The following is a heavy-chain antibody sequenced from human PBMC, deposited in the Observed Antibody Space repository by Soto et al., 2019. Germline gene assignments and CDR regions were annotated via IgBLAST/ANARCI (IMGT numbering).Heavy chain of an antibody. CDR2: ISAYNGNT. D-gene: IGHD3-22*01. J-gene: IGHJ4*02. Sequence: APVEVSCQASAGTFSRYGILCFRQAPGQGLEWMGWISAYNGNTNYAQKLQGRVTMTTDTSTSTAYMELRSLRSDDTAVYYCARDYKYYDTPFDYWGQGTLVTVSS. V-gene: IGHV1-18*04. CDR3: ARDYKYYDTPFDY. CDR1: AGTFSRYG.